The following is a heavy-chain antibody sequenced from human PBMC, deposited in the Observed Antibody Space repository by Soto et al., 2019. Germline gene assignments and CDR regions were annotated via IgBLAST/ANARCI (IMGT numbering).Heavy chain of an antibody. CDR2: IYYSGST. CDR1: GGSISSYY. Sequence: PSETLSLTCTVSGGSISSYYWSWIRQPPGKGLEWIGYIYYSGSTNYNPSLKSRVTISVDTSKNQFSLKLSSVTAADTAVYYCARDVNGDYESWGQGTLVTVSS. V-gene: IGHV4-59*01. CDR3: ARDVNGDYES. D-gene: IGHD4-17*01. J-gene: IGHJ4*02.